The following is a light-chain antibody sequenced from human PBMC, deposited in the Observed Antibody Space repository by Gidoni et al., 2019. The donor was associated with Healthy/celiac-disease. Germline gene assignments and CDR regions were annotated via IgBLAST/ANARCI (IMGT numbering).Light chain of an antibody. CDR2: DAS. V-gene: IGKV1-33*01. J-gene: IGKJ4*01. Sequence: DIQMTQSPSSLSASVGDRVTITCQASQDISNYLNWYQQKPGKAPKLLIYDASNLETGVPSRFSGSGSGTDFTFTIISRQPEDIATYYCQQYDNLSLTFGGGTKVEIK. CDR1: QDISNY. CDR3: QQYDNLSLT.